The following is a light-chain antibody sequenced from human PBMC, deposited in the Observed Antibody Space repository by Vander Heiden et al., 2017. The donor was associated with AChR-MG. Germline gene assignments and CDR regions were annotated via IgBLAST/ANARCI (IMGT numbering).Light chain of an antibody. CDR1: SSDGGCYNY. CDR3: CSYAGSSYV. CDR2: DVS. V-gene: IGLV2-11*01. Sequence: QSALTQPRSVSGSPGPSVTISCTGTSSDGGCYNYGSWYQQHPGNAPKLIIYDVSKRPAGVPDRFSGSKSGNTASLTISGLQAEDEAYYYCCSYAGSSYVFGTGTKVTVL. J-gene: IGLJ1*01.